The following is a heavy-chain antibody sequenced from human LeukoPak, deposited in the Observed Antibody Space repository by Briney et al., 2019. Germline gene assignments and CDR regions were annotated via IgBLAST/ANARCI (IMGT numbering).Heavy chain of an antibody. CDR1: GGSISSSSYY. CDR3: ARTMVRGVSSPRFDY. D-gene: IGHD3-10*01. V-gene: IGHV3-23*01. J-gene: IGHJ4*02. CDR2: IIGGAGST. Sequence: ETLSLTCTVSGGSISSSSYYWGWVRQAPGKGLEWVSGIIGGAGSTYYADSVKGRFTISGDNSKNTLFLQMNSLRAEDTAVYYCARTMVRGVSSPRFDYWGQGTLVTVSS.